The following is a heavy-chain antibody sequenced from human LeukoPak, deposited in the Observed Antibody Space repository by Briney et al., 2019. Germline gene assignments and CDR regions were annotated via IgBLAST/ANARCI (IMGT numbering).Heavy chain of an antibody. D-gene: IGHD3-10*01. V-gene: IGHV4-34*01. Sequence: SETLSLTCAVYGGSFSGYYWSWIRQPPGKGLEWIGEINHSGSTNYNPSLKSRVTISVDTSKNQFSLKLSSVTAADTAVYYCARREGGGNYGSGSYRGFDYWGQGTLITVSS. CDR2: INHSGST. CDR1: GGSFSGYY. J-gene: IGHJ4*02. CDR3: ARREGGGNYGSGSYRGFDY.